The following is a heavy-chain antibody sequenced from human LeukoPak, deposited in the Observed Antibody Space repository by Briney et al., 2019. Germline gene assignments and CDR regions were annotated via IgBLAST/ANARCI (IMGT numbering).Heavy chain of an antibody. Sequence: GASVKVSCKASGGTFSSYAISWVRQAPGQGLEWMGRIIPIVGIANYAQKFQGRVTITADKSTSTAYMELSSLRSEDTAVYYCARGSSLDYGDYKGMDVWGQGTTVTVSS. V-gene: IGHV1-69*04. CDR3: ARGSSLDYGDYKGMDV. CDR1: GGTFSSYA. J-gene: IGHJ6*02. CDR2: IIPIVGIA. D-gene: IGHD4-17*01.